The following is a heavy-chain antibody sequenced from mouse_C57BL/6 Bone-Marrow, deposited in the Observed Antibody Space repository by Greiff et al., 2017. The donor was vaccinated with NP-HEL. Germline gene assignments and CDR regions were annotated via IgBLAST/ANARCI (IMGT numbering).Heavy chain of an antibody. J-gene: IGHJ3*01. Sequence: VQLQQPGAELVKPGASVKLSCKASGYTFTSYWMPWVKQRPGQGLEWIGMIHPNSGSTNYNEKFKSKATLTVDKSSSTSYMQLSSLTSEDSAVYYCARSAFYYGFAYWGQGTLVTVSA. CDR1: GYTFTSYW. V-gene: IGHV1-64*01. CDR2: IHPNSGST. D-gene: IGHD1-1*01. CDR3: ARSAFYYGFAY.